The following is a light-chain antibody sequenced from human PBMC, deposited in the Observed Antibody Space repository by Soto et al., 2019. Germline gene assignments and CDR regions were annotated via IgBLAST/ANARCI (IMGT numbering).Light chain of an antibody. J-gene: IGKJ2*01. CDR3: QQTYDTPTT. Sequence: DIQMTQSPSSLSASVGDRVTITCRASQRVNNYLNWYQQKPGKAPNLLIYAASSLLSGVPSRFSGSGSGTDFTLTISSLQPEDFATYYCQQTYDTPTTFGQGTNLEIK. CDR1: QRVNNY. V-gene: IGKV1-39*01. CDR2: AAS.